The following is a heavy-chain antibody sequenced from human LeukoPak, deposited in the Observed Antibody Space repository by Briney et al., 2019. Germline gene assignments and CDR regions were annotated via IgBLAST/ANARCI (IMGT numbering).Heavy chain of an antibody. Sequence: GGSLRLSCAASGFTFSSYGMHWVRQAPGKGLEWVAVISYDGSNKYYADSVKGRFTISRDNSKNTLYLQMNSLRAEDTAVYYCARGRVVVPSPLLYWGQGTLVTVSS. V-gene: IGHV3-30*03. CDR2: ISYDGSNK. CDR1: GFTFSSYG. CDR3: ARGRVVVPSPLLY. D-gene: IGHD3-22*01. J-gene: IGHJ4*02.